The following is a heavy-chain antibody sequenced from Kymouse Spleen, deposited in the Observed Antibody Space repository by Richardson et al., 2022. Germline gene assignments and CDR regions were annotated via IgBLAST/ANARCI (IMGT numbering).Heavy chain of an antibody. D-gene: IGHD6-19*01. CDR2: IWYDGSNK. V-gene: IGHV3-33*01. CDR3: AREPPLAVAAMYYYYGMDV. CDR1: GFTFSSYG. J-gene: IGHJ6*02. Sequence: QVQLVESGGGVVQPGRSLRLSCAASGFTFSSYGMHWVRQAPGKGLEWVAVIWYDGSNKYYADSVKGRFTISRDNSKNTLYLQMNSLRAEDTAVYYCAREPPLAVAAMYYYYGMDVWGQGTTVTVSS.